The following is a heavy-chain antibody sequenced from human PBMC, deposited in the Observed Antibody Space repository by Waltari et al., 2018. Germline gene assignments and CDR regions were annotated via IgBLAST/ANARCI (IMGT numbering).Heavy chain of an antibody. CDR2: IYSGGST. Sequence: EVQLVESGGGLIQPGGSLRLSCAASGFTVSSNYMSWVRQAPGKGLEWVSVIYSGGSTYYADSVKCRFTISGDNSKNTLYLQMNSRRAEDTAVYYCARARPSYSSSWVYWGQGTLVTVSS. CDR1: GFTVSSNY. J-gene: IGHJ4*02. V-gene: IGHV3-53*01. D-gene: IGHD6-13*01. CDR3: ARARPSYSSSWVY.